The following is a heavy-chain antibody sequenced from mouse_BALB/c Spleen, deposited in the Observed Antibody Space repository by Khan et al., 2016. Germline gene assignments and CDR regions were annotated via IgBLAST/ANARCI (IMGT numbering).Heavy chain of an antibody. CDR2: ISYSGST. V-gene: IGHV3-2*02. CDR3: ARTPTAYYAMDY. D-gene: IGHD1-2*01. J-gene: IGHJ4*01. Sequence: EVQLQESGPGLVKPSQSLSLTCIVTGYSITSDYAWNWIRQFPGNKLEWMGYISYSGSTRYYPSLKSRISITRDTSKNQFFLQLNSVTTEDTATYYCARTPTAYYAMDYLGQGTSVTVSS. CDR1: GYSITSDYA.